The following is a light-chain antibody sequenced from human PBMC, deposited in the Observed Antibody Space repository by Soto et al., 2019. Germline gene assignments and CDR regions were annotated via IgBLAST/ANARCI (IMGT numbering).Light chain of an antibody. J-gene: IGKJ2*01. CDR2: DAS. CDR3: QQYDNLPYT. V-gene: IGKV1-33*01. Sequence: IQMTQSPSSLSASVGDRVTITCQASQDISNYLNWYQQKPGKAPKLLFYDASNLETGVPSRFSGSGSGTDFTFTISSLQPEDIATYYCQQYDNLPYTFGQGTKVDIK. CDR1: QDISNY.